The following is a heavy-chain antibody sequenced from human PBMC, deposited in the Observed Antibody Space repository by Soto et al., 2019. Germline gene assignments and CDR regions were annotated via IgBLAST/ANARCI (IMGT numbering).Heavy chain of an antibody. Sequence: SETLSLTCTVSGGSVSSGRYYWSWIRQPPGKGLEWIGYIYYSGSTNYNPSLKSRVTISVDTSKNQFSLKLSSVTAADTAVYYCDSGIEGGSQGRYSYGMDVWGQGTTVTVSS. J-gene: IGHJ6*02. CDR2: IYYSGST. V-gene: IGHV4-61*01. CDR3: DSGIEGGSQGRYSYGMDV. D-gene: IGHD6-19*01. CDR1: GGSVSSGRYY.